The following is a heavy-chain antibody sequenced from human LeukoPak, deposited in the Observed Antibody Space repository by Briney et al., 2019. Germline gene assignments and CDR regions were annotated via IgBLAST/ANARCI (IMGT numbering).Heavy chain of an antibody. D-gene: IGHD3-3*01. Sequence: PGGSLRLSCAASGFTFSSYAMHWVRQAPGKGLEYVSAISSNGGSTYYANSVKGRFTISRDNSKNTLYLQMSSLRAEDMAVYYCARGRPRGFSPYYFDYWGQGTLVTVSS. J-gene: IGHJ4*02. CDR3: ARGRPRGFSPYYFDY. V-gene: IGHV3-64*01. CDR2: ISSNGGST. CDR1: GFTFSSYA.